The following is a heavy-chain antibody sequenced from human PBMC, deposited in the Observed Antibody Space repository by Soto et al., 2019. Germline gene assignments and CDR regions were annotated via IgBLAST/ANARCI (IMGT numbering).Heavy chain of an antibody. D-gene: IGHD6-13*01. V-gene: IGHV1-46*01. J-gene: IGHJ4*02. CDR3: AREVVGYSSSWYYFDY. CDR2: INPSGGST. CDR1: GYTFTNYY. Sequence: QVQLVQSGAEVKKPGASVKVSCKASGYTFTNYYMHWVRQAPGQGLEWMAIINPSGGSTSYAQKFQGRVTMTRDPSKSIVYMELSSLRSEDTAVYYCAREVVGYSSSWYYFDYWGQGTLVTVSS.